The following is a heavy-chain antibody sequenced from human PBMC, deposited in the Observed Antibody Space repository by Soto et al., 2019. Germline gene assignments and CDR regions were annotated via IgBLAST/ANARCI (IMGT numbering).Heavy chain of an antibody. CDR2: IIPIFGTA. CDR3: ASGEWGLLAGDYYYYYGMDV. V-gene: IGHV1-69*13. D-gene: IGHD1-26*01. Sequence: EASVKVSCKASGGTFSSYAISWVRQAPGQGLEWMGGIIPIFGTANYAQKFQGRVTITADESTSTAYMELSNLRSEDTAVYYCASGEWGLLAGDYYYYYGMDVWGQGTTVTVSS. CDR1: GGTFSSYA. J-gene: IGHJ6*02.